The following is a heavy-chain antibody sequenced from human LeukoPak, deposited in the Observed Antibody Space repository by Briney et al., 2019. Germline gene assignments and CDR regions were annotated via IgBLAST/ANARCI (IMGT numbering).Heavy chain of an antibody. J-gene: IGHJ4*02. V-gene: IGHV1-69*05. D-gene: IGHD2-2*01. CDR3: ARDACSSTSCSDY. Sequence: PVKVSCKASGGTFSSYAISWVRQAPGQGLEWMGGIIPIFGTANYAQKFQGRVTITTDESTSTAYMELSSLRSEDTAVYYCARDACSSTSCSDYWGQGTLVTVSS. CDR1: GGTFSSYA. CDR2: IIPIFGTA.